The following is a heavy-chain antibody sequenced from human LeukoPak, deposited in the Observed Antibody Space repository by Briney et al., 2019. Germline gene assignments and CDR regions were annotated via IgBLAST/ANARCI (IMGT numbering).Heavy chain of an antibody. CDR1: GYSFTSYW. Sequence: GESLKISCKGSGYSFTSYWIGWVRPMPGKGLEWMGIIYPGDSDTRYSPSFQGQVTISADRSISTAYLQWSSLKASDTDMYFCATAADGWETNYWGQGSLVTVSS. CDR2: IYPGDSDT. CDR3: ATAADGWETNY. J-gene: IGHJ4*02. D-gene: IGHD6-13*01. V-gene: IGHV5-51*01.